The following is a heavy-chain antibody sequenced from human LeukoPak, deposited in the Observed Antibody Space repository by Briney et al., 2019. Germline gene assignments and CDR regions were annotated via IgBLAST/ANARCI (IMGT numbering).Heavy chain of an antibody. D-gene: IGHD3-10*01. CDR3: ARYLVRGVIIAYFDY. CDR1: GLTVSGNY. Sequence: GGSLRLSCAASGLTVSGNYMSWVRQAPGKGLEWVSVIYTSGGTSYADSVKGRFTIPRDNSKNTLYLQMNNLRAEDTAVYYCARYLVRGVIIAYFDYWGQGTLVTVSS. V-gene: IGHV3-53*01. CDR2: IYTSGGT. J-gene: IGHJ4*02.